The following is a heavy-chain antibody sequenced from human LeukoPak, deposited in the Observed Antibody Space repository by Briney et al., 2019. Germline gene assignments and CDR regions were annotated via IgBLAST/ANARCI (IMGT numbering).Heavy chain of an antibody. V-gene: IGHV4-61*02. J-gene: IGHJ5*02. CDR3: ARESGMGNWFDP. CDR2: IYTSGST. D-gene: IGHD3-10*01. Sequence: SETLSLTCTVSGDSISSSSYYWSWTRQPAGKGLAWIGRIYTSGSTNYNPSLKSRVTMSVDTSKNQFSLKLSSVTAADTAVYYCARESGMGNWFDPWGQGTLVTVSS. CDR1: GDSISSSSYY.